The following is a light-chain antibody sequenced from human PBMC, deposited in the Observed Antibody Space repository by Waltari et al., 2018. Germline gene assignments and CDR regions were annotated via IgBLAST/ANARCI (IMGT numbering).Light chain of an antibody. CDR1: SSDLGYYIF. CDR3: CSYTGNYLRV. V-gene: IGLV2-11*01. J-gene: IGLJ2*01. Sequence: QSALTQPRPVSGSPGPSVTISCTGTSSDLGYYIFVPWYPQHPGKAPKLMIYDVIERPSGVPGRFSGSKSGNTASLTISGLQAEDEADYYCCSYTGNYLRVFGGGTKLTVL. CDR2: DVI.